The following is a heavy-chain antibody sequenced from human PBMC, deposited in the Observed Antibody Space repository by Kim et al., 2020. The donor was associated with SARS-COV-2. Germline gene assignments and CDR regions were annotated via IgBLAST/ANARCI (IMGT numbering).Heavy chain of an antibody. D-gene: IGHD3-10*01. CDR2: IYASGST. CDR3: ARGLSMIRGVMHSLDH. CDR1: DDSIISDDYY. Sequence: TLSLTCTVSDDSIISDDYYWGWIRQPAGQGLEWIGRIYASGSTNYNPSLKSRVTISIDTSRNQFSLKLTSVTAADTAVYYCARGLSMIRGVMHSLDHWGQGTLVTVSS. V-gene: IGHV4-61*02. J-gene: IGHJ4*02.